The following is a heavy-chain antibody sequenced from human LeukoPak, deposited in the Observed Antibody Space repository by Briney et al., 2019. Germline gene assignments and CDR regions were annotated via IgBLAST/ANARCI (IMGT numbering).Heavy chain of an antibody. CDR2: INAYNGNT. CDR1: GYTFTSYG. D-gene: IGHD1-1*01. V-gene: IGHV1-18*01. Sequence: ASVKVSCKASGYTFTSYGISWVRQAPGQGLEWMGWINAYNGNTNYAQKLQGRVTMTTDTSTSTAYMELRSLRFDDTAVYYCARDLRTNWNDVERFFDYWGQGTLVTVSS. CDR3: ARDLRTNWNDVERFFDY. J-gene: IGHJ4*02.